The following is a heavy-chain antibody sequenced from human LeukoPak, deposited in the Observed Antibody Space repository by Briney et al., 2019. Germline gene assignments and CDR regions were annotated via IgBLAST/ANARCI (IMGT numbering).Heavy chain of an antibody. D-gene: IGHD3-10*01. CDR2: ISSSSSYI. J-gene: IGHJ4*02. CDR3: ARVGGWFGEKGVSY. Sequence: PGGSLRLSCAASGFTFSSYSMNWVRQAPGKGLEWVSSISSSSSYIYYADSVKGRFTTPRDNAKNSLYLQMNSLRAEDTAVYYCARVGGWFGEKGVSYWGQGTLVTVSS. CDR1: GFTFSSYS. V-gene: IGHV3-21*01.